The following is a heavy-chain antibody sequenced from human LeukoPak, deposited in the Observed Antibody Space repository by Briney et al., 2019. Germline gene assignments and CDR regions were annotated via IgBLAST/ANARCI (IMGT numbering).Heavy chain of an antibody. CDR3: ARDLVSSSWYLAPGAFDI. J-gene: IGHJ3*02. D-gene: IGHD6-13*01. CDR2: ISYDGSNK. CDR1: GFTFSSYG. Sequence: GGSLRLSCAASGFTFSSYGMHWVRQAPGKGLEWVAVISYDGSNKYYADSVKGRFTISRDNSKNTLYLQMNSLRAEDTAVYYRARDLVSSSWYLAPGAFDIWGQGTMVTVSS. V-gene: IGHV3-30*03.